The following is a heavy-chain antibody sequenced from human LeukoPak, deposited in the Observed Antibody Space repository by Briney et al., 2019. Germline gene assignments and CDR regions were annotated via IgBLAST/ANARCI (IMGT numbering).Heavy chain of an antibody. CDR1: GFGFSNYG. V-gene: IGHV3-30*18. J-gene: IGHJ6*02. CDR3: AKGIAVTTPRYYYGLDV. D-gene: IGHD4-11*01. CDR2: ISYDGDDK. Sequence: SGGSLRLSCAASGFGFSNYGIHWVRQAPGKGLEWVAVISYDGDDKYYSDSVKGRFTISRDNSKNTLYLRMSSLRAEDTAIYYCAKGIAVTTPRYYYGLDVWGQGTTVTVSS.